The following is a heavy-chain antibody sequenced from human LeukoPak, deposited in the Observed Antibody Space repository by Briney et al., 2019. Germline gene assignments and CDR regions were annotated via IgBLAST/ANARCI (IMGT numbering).Heavy chain of an antibody. J-gene: IGHJ3*02. CDR3: ARVHTGGAFDI. Sequence: GGSLRLSCAASGFTFSSYSMNWVRQAPGKGLEWVSSISSSSSYIYYADSVKGRFTISRDNAKNSLYLQMNSLRAEDTAVYYCARVHTGGAFDIWGQRTMVTVSS. CDR1: GFTFSSYS. CDR2: ISSSSSYI. V-gene: IGHV3-21*01. D-gene: IGHD2-21*01.